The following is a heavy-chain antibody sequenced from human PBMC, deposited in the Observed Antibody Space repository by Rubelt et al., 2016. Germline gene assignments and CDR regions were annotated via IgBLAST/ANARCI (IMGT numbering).Heavy chain of an antibody. CDR1: GFTFSSYW. Sequence: GGSLRLSCAASGFTFSSYWMSWVRQAPGKGLDWVANIKEDGSEKNYVDSVKGRFTISRDNAKNSMYLQMNSLTVEDTAGYHCARDYRAIGKVVAISDGDAFDIWGHGTKVTVSS. J-gene: IGHJ3*02. CDR2: IKEDGSEK. CDR3: ARDYRAIGKVVAISDGDAFDI. D-gene: IGHD2-21*01. V-gene: IGHV3-7*03.